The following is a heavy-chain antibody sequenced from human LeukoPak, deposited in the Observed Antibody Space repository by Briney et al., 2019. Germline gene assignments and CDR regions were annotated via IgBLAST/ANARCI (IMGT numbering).Heavy chain of an antibody. CDR2: IHYSGST. V-gene: IGHV4-30-4*01. Sequence: SETLSLTCTVSGGSISSGDYYWSWIRQPPGKGLEWIGYIHYSGSTYYNPSLKSRVTISVDTSKNQFSLKLSSVTAADTAVYYCARDREGYDSSGYYRYFDYWGQGTLVTVSS. CDR3: ARDREGYDSSGYYRYFDY. J-gene: IGHJ4*02. CDR1: GGSISSGDYY. D-gene: IGHD3-22*01.